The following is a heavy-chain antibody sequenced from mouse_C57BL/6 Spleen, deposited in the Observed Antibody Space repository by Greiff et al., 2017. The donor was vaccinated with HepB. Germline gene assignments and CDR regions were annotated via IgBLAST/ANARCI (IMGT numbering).Heavy chain of an antibody. CDR2: IDPETGGT. Sequence: VQLQQSGAELVRPGASVTLSCKASGYTFTDYEMHWVKQTPVHGLEWIGAIDPETGGTAYNQKFKGKAILTADKSSSTAYMELRSLTSEDSAVYYCTRSNYDYDVGFAYWGQGTLVTVSA. CDR1: GYTFTDYE. D-gene: IGHD2-4*01. V-gene: IGHV1-15*01. J-gene: IGHJ3*01. CDR3: TRSNYDYDVGFAY.